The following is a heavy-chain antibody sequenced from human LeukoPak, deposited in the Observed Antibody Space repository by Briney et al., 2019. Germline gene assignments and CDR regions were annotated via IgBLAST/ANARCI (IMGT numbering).Heavy chain of an antibody. CDR3: ARGPAPVGYFDY. D-gene: IGHD3-16*01. V-gene: IGHV4-34*01. Sequence: PSETLSLTCAVYGGSFSGHYWNWIRQPPGKGLEWIGEINHSGSTHYNPSLKSRVTISVDTSKSQFSLKVTSVTAADTAVYFCARGPAPVGYFDYRGQGNLVTVSS. CDR1: GGSFSGHY. CDR2: INHSGST. J-gene: IGHJ4*02.